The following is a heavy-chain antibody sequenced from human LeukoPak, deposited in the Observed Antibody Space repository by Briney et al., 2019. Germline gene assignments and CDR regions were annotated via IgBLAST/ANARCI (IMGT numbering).Heavy chain of an antibody. CDR2: IYPGDSDT. D-gene: IGHD3-3*01. V-gene: IGHV5-51*01. Sequence: GESLKISCKGSGYSFTSYWIGWVRQMPGKGLEWMGIIYPGDSDTRYSPSFQGQVTISADKSISTAYLQWSSLKASDTAMYYCVRSTYYDFWSGYSDLNWFDPWGQGTLVTVSS. CDR3: VRSTYYDFWSGYSDLNWFDP. J-gene: IGHJ5*02. CDR1: GYSFTSYW.